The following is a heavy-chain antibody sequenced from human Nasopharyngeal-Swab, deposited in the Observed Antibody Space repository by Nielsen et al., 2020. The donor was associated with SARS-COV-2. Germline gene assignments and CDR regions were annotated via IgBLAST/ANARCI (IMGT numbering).Heavy chain of an antibody. CDR2: ISYDGSNK. Sequence: GESLKISCAASGFTFSSYGMHWVRQAPGKGLEWVAVISYDGSNKYYADSVKGRFTISRDNSKNTLYLQMNSLRAEDTAVYHCAKGDSYGDYSADYWGQGTLVTVSS. CDR1: GFTFSSYG. J-gene: IGHJ4*02. CDR3: AKGDSYGDYSADY. D-gene: IGHD4-17*01. V-gene: IGHV3-30*18.